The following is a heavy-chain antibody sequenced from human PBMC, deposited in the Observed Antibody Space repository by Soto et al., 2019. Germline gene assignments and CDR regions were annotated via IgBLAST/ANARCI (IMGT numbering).Heavy chain of an antibody. D-gene: IGHD3-22*01. CDR3: AKDVGSMEFFYDSSGPYYFDY. Sequence: GGSLRLSXAASGFTFRSYAMSWVRQAPGKGLEWVSSISGSGDSTYYADSVKGRFTISRDNSKNTVFLQMNSLRAEDTAVFYCAKDVGSMEFFYDSSGPYYFDYWGQGTQVTVSS. CDR2: ISGSGDST. CDR1: GFTFRSYA. J-gene: IGHJ4*02. V-gene: IGHV3-23*01.